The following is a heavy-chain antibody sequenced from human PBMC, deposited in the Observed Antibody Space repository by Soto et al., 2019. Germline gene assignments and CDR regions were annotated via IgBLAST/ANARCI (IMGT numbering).Heavy chain of an antibody. Sequence: SVKVSCKASGYSFTAYCVHWGRQAPGQGLEWMGWINPNSGGTNYAQRFQGRVAMTTDTSTNTAYMELNSLKSDDTALYFCARSSGTYSDFDYWGQGTQVTVSS. J-gene: IGHJ4*01. CDR1: GYSFTAYC. CDR2: INPNSGGT. CDR3: ARSSGTYSDFDY. D-gene: IGHD1-26*01. V-gene: IGHV1-2*02.